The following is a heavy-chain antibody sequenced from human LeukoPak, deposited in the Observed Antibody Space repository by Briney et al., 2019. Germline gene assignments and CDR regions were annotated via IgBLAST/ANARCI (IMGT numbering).Heavy chain of an antibody. CDR2: IYYSGST. D-gene: IGHD4-17*01. CDR1: GGSVSSYY. V-gene: IGHV4-59*02. J-gene: IGHJ3*02. Sequence: PSETLSLTCTVSGGSVSSYYWSWIRQPPGKGLEWIGYIYYSGSTNYNPSLKSRVTISVDTSKNQFSLKLSSVTAADTAVYYCARDRGDYRAFDIWGQGTMGTVSS. CDR3: ARDRGDYRAFDI.